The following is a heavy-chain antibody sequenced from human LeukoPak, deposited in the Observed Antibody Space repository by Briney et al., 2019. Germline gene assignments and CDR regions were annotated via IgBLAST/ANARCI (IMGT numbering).Heavy chain of an antibody. CDR2: MYYSGST. D-gene: IGHD3-22*01. Sequence: SQTLSLTYTVSGGSISSGDYYWSWIRQPPGKGLEWIAYMYYSGSTYYNPSLKSRVTMSADTSKNQLSLKLSSVTAADTAVYYCARPYYYDSRIDPWGQGILVTVSS. CDR3: ARPYYYDSRIDP. CDR1: GGSISSGDYY. J-gene: IGHJ5*02. V-gene: IGHV4-30-4*01.